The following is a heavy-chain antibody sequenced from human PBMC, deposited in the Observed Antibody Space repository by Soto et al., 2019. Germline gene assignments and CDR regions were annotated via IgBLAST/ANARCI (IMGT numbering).Heavy chain of an antibody. CDR3: ARVTPGNNHYYFSGLAF. V-gene: IGHV3-30-3*01. CDR1: GFTFDTYG. D-gene: IGHD1-1*01. CDR2: ISYEGSNT. Sequence: GRSLRLSCVASGFTFDTYGIHWVRQAPGKGLQWVALISYEGSNTYYADSVRGRFTISRDNSKNTLYLQMNTLRPEDTGVYYCARVTPGNNHYYFSGLAFWGQATSVTVSS. J-gene: IGHJ6*02.